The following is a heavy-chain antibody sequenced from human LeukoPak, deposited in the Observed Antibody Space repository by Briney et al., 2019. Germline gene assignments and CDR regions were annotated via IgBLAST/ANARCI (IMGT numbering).Heavy chain of an antibody. V-gene: IGHV1-69*05. CDR1: GGTFISYA. CDR3: ARDPRGSYHYFDY. Sequence: SVKVSCKASGGTFISYAISWVRQAPGQGLEWMGGIIPIFGTANYAQKFQGRVTITTDDSTSTAYMELSSLRSEDTAVYYCARDPRGSYHYFDYWGQGTLVTVSS. CDR2: IIPIFGTA. D-gene: IGHD5-24*01. J-gene: IGHJ4*02.